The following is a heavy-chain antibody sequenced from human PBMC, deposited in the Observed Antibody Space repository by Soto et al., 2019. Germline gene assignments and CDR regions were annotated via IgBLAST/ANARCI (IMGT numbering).Heavy chain of an antibody. V-gene: IGHV3-33*01. CDR1: GFTFSSYG. J-gene: IGHJ4*02. D-gene: IGHD3-10*01. CDR2: IWCDGSTK. CDR3: ERENCGSGTFDY. Sequence: QVQLVESGGGVVQPGRSLRLSCAASGFTFSSYGMHWVRQAPGNGLEWVAVIWCDGSTKYYADSVKGRFTSSRDKSKNLLYLQMNSLRAEDSEVYYWERENCGSGTFDYWGQGTLVTVSS.